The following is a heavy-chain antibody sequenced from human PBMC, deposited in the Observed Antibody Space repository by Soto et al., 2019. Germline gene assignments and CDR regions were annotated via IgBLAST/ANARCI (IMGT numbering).Heavy chain of an antibody. Sequence: QVQLVESGGGVVQPGMSLRLSCAASGYTFIRYGMHWVRQAPGKGLEWVAVIWYDGSNKYYADSVKGRFTISRDNSKNTSFRQMDSLRVEDTAVYYCARDGSGGAWGWFDPWGQGTLVSVSS. V-gene: IGHV3-33*01. D-gene: IGHD3-10*01. CDR3: ARDGSGGAWGWFDP. J-gene: IGHJ5*02. CDR2: IWYDGSNK. CDR1: GYTFIRYG.